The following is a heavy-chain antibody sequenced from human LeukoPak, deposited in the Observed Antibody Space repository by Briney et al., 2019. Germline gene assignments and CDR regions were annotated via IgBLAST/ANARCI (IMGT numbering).Heavy chain of an antibody. V-gene: IGHV3-21*01. D-gene: IGHD1-26*01. CDR3: ATKTSGSYPFDY. J-gene: IGHJ4*02. Sequence: GGSLRLSCAASGFPFTSYSMNWVRQAPGKGLEWVSSISSSSTSIYYADSVKGRFTISRDNAKNSLYLQMNSLRAEDTAVYYCATKTSGSYPFDYWGQGTLVTVSS. CDR1: GFPFTSYS. CDR2: ISSSSTSI.